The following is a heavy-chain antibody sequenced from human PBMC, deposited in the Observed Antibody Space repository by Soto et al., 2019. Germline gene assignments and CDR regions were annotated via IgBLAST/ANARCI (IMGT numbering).Heavy chain of an antibody. CDR1: GVTFSSYA. V-gene: IGHV3-64D*08. J-gene: IGHJ4*02. D-gene: IGHD3-10*01. CDR2: ISSNGGST. CDR3: VKRFTMVRGVRSSSDY. Sequence: GGSLRLSCSASGVTFSSYAMDWVRQAPGKGLEYVSAISSNGGSTYYADSVKGRFTISRDNSKNTLYLQMSSLRAEDTAVYYCVKRFTMVRGVRSSSDYWGQGTLVTVSS.